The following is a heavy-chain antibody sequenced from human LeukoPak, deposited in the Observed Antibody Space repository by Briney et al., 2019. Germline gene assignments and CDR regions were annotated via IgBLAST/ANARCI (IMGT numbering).Heavy chain of an antibody. Sequence: GGSLRLSCAASGFTFSNYNMNWVRQAPGKGLEWVSSISGSSSYIYYADSVKGRFTISRDNAKNSPYLQMNSLRAEDTAVYYCVRDFRFLDDYWGQGTLVTVSS. D-gene: IGHD3-3*01. J-gene: IGHJ4*02. CDR2: ISGSSSYI. V-gene: IGHV3-21*01. CDR3: VRDFRFLDDY. CDR1: GFTFSNYN.